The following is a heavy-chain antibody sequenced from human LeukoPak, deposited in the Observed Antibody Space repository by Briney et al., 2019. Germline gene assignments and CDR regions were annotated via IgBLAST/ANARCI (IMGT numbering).Heavy chain of an antibody. Sequence: GGSLRLSCAASGFTFSSYGMHWVRQAPGKGLEWVAFIRYDGSNKYYADSVKGRFTISRDNSKNTLYLQMNSLRAEDTAVYYCAKEERVVITRPFWYDYWGQGTLVTVSS. CDR2: IRYDGSNK. V-gene: IGHV3-30*02. D-gene: IGHD3-22*01. J-gene: IGHJ4*02. CDR1: GFTFSSYG. CDR3: AKEERVVITRPFWYDY.